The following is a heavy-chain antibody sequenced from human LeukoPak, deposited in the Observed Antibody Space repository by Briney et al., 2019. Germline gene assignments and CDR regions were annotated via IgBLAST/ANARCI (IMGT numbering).Heavy chain of an antibody. CDR3: ARDRGELWFGELPTGWFDP. J-gene: IGHJ5*02. D-gene: IGHD3-10*01. V-gene: IGHV4-38-2*02. CDR1: GYSISSGYY. CDR2: IYHGGST. Sequence: SETLSLTCAVSGYSISSGYYWGWIRQPPGKGLEWIGSIYHGGSTYYNPSLKSRVTISVDTSKNQFSLKLSSVTAADTAVYYCARDRGELWFGELPTGWFDPWGQGTLVTVSS.